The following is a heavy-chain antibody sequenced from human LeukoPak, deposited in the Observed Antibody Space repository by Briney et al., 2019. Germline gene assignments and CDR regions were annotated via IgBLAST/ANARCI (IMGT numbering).Heavy chain of an antibody. CDR3: AEDIYRKFRGGSGYSDVDFHH. CDR2: ISWDGGRT. CDR1: GFTFADYA. J-gene: IGHJ1*01. V-gene: IGHV3-43D*04. Sequence: AGGSLRLSSAASGFTFADYAIHWIRQAPGKGRECVSLISWDGGRTHYADSVKGRFTISRDNSKKSLYLQMNSLRAADTAVKYCAEDIYRKFRGGSGYSDVDFHHWGQGTMVTVSS. D-gene: IGHD2-15*01.